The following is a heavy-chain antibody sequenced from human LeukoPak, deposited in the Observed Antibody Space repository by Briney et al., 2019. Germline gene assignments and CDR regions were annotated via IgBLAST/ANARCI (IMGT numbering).Heavy chain of an antibody. J-gene: IGHJ4*02. V-gene: IGHV4-4*07. CDR3: ARDPNSAL. Sequence: SETLSLTCTVSGGSTSSYYWSWIRQPAGKGLEWIGRSYTSGSTNYNYNPSLKSRVTMSVDTSKNQFSLKLSSVTAADTAVYYCARDPNSALWGQGTLVTVSS. D-gene: IGHD2-21*01. CDR2: SYTSGST. CDR1: GGSTSSYY.